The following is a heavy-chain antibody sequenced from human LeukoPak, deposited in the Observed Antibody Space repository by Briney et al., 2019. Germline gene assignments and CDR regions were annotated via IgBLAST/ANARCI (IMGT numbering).Heavy chain of an antibody. CDR1: GFTLSNYP. J-gene: IGHJ4*02. D-gene: IGHD3-10*01. CDR3: VKGIFYGLGSYYDY. Sequence: GGSLRLSCSASGFTLSNYPMRWVRQAPGKGLEYVSAISSNGGTTFYADSVRGRFTIFRDNSKNTLYLQMSSLRAEDTAVYYCVKGIFYGLGSYYDYWGQGTLVTVSS. V-gene: IGHV3-64D*09. CDR2: ISSNGGTT.